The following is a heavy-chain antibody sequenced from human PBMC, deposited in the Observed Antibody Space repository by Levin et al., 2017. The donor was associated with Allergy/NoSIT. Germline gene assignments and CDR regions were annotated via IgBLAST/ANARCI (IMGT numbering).Heavy chain of an antibody. Sequence: PSETLSLTCAVYGGSFSGYYWSWIRQPPGKGLEWIGEINHSGSTNYNPSLKSRVTISVDTSKNQFSLKLSSVTAADTAVYYCARGLLPSPPPFDYWGQGTLVTVSS. CDR1: GGSFSGYY. D-gene: IGHD3-22*01. V-gene: IGHV4-34*01. CDR3: ARGLLPSPPPFDY. CDR2: INHSGST. J-gene: IGHJ4*02.